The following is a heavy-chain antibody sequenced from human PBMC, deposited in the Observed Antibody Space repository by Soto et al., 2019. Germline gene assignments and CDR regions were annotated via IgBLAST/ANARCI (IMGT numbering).Heavy chain of an antibody. CDR1: GFTFSSYG. V-gene: IGHV3-30*18. J-gene: IGHJ4*02. CDR2: ISYDGSNK. CDR3: AKENRALQGYYYDSSGYYPDY. Sequence: HPGGSLRLSCAASGFTFSSYGMHWVRQAPGKGLEWAAVISYDGSNKYYADSVKGRFTISRDNSKNTLYLQMNSLRAEDTAVYYCAKENRALQGYYYDSSGYYPDYWGQGTLVTVSS. D-gene: IGHD3-22*01.